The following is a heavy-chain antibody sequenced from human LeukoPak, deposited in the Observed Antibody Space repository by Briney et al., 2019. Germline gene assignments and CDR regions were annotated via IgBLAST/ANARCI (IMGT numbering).Heavy chain of an antibody. J-gene: IGHJ6*03. CDR3: ARVDTAMVTRSYYMDV. CDR2: IYYSGST. V-gene: IGHV4-59*01. CDR1: GGSISSYY. D-gene: IGHD5-18*01. Sequence: SETLSLTCTVSGGSISSYYWSWLRQPPGKGLEWLGYIYYSGSTNYNPSLKSRVTISVDTSKNQFSLKLSSVTAADTAVYYCARVDTAMVTRSYYMDVWGKGTTVTVSS.